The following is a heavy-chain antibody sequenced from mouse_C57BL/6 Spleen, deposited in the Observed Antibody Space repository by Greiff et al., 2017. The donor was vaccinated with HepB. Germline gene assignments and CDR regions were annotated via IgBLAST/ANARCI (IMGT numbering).Heavy chain of an antibody. CDR3: ARDARNYGVAMDY. D-gene: IGHD2-1*01. CDR1: GFTFSDFY. V-gene: IGHV7-1*01. J-gene: IGHJ4*01. CDR2: SRNKANDYTT. Sequence: EVMLVESGGGLVQSGRSLRLSCAPSGFTFSDFYMEWVRQAPGKGLEWIAASRNKANDYTTEYSASVKGRFIVSRDTSQSILYLQMNALRAEDTAIYYCARDARNYGVAMDYWGQGTSVTVSS.